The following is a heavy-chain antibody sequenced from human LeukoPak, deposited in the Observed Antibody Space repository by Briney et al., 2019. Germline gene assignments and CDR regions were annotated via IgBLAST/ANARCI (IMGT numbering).Heavy chain of an antibody. CDR2: VNQYGSEK. CDR1: GFTFSSHW. V-gene: IGHV3-7*01. CDR3: ASSYYGFWN. J-gene: IGHJ4*02. Sequence: GGSLRLSCAASGFTFSSHWMSWVRQAPGKGLEWVANVNQYGSEKNYVDSVKGRFTISRDNAKTSLYLQMSSLRADDTAVYYCASSYYGFWNWGQGTLVTVSS. D-gene: IGHD3-3*01.